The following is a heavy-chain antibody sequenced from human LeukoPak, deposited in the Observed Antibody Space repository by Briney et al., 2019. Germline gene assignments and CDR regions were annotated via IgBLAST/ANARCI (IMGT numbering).Heavy chain of an antibody. J-gene: IGHJ5*02. Sequence: ASVKVSCKASGYTFTGYYMHWVRQAPGQGLEWMGWINPNSGGTNYAQKFQGRVTMTRDTSIGTAYMELSRLRSDDTAVYYCATERRGWLLPRVWFDPWGQGTLVTVSS. CDR2: INPNSGGT. CDR3: ATERRGWLLPRVWFDP. V-gene: IGHV1-2*02. D-gene: IGHD3-22*01. CDR1: GYTFTGYY.